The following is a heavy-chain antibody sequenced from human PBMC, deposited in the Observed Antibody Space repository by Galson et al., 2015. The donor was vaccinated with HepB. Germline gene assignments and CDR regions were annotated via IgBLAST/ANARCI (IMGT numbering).Heavy chain of an antibody. V-gene: IGHV3-33*01. CDR2: IWYDGSNK. CDR1: GFTFSNYG. CDR3: ARDPAYYDFWSGYSPHWYFDL. J-gene: IGHJ2*01. Sequence: SLRLSCAASGFTFSNYGLHWVRQAPGKGLEWVAVIWYDGSNKYYADSVKGLFSISRDNSKNTLYLQMNSLIAEDKALYYCARDPAYYDFWSGYSPHWYFDLWGRGTLVTVSS. D-gene: IGHD3-3*01.